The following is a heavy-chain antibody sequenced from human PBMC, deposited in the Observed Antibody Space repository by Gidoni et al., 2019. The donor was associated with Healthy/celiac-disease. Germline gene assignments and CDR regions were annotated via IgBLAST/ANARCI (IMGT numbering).Heavy chain of an antibody. CDR3: AKDSTVYPTENFDY. D-gene: IGHD2-2*02. CDR1: GFTFSSYA. Sequence: EVQLLESGGGLVQPGGYLRLSCAASGFTFSSYAMSWVRQAPGKGLVCVSAISGSGGSTYYADSVKGRFTISRDNSKNTLYLQMNSLRAEDTAVYYCAKDSTVYPTENFDYWGQGTLVTVSS. V-gene: IGHV3-23*01. CDR2: ISGSGGST. J-gene: IGHJ4*02.